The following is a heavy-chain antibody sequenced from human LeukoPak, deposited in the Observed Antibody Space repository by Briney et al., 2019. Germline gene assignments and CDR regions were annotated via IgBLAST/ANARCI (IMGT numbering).Heavy chain of an antibody. CDR1: GFTFSSYG. Sequence: GGSLRLSCAASGFTFSSYGMHWVRQAPGKGLEWVSVIYSGGSTYYADSVKGRFTISRDNSKNTLYLQMNSLRAEDTAVYYCASFYGSGSYYTDHDAFDIWGQGTMVTVSS. CDR2: IYSGGST. D-gene: IGHD3-10*01. J-gene: IGHJ3*02. CDR3: ASFYGSGSYYTDHDAFDI. V-gene: IGHV3-NL1*01.